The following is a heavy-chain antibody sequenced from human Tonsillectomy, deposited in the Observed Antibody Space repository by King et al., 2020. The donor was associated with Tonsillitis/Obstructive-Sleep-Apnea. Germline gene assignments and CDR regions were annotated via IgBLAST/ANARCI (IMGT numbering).Heavy chain of an antibody. CDR3: ASATYYYDSSGYKAVWFDP. J-gene: IGHJ5*02. CDR2: INHSGST. D-gene: IGHD3-22*01. Sequence: VQLQQWGAGLLKPSETPSLTCAVYGGSFSGYYWSWIRQPPGKGLEWIGEINHSGSTNYNPSLKSRVTISVDTSKNQFSLKLSSVTAADTAVYYCASATYYYDSSGYKAVWFDPWGQGTLVTVSS. V-gene: IGHV4-34*01. CDR1: GGSFSGYY.